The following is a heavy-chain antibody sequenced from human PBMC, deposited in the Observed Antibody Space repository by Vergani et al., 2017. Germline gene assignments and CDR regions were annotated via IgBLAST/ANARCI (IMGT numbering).Heavy chain of an antibody. Sequence: QVPLQESGPGLVKPSETLSLTFTVPDGSISSYYWNWIRQPAGKGLEWIGRIYSSGSTNYNSSLRSRVTMSLDTSTNQFSLNLRSVTAADTAVYYCARDRRVVLPAAAIQWYFDLWGRGTLVTVSS. CDR1: DGSISSYY. CDR2: IYSSGST. D-gene: IGHD2-2*02. J-gene: IGHJ2*01. V-gene: IGHV4-4*07. CDR3: ARDRRVVLPAAAIQWYFDL.